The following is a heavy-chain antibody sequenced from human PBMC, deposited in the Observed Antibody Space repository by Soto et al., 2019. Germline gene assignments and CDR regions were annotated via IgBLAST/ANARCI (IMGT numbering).Heavy chain of an antibody. CDR1: GGTFSSYA. V-gene: IGHV1-69*13. CDR2: IIPIFGTA. Sequence: SVKVSCKASGGTFSSYAISWVRQAPGQGLEWMGGIIPIFGTANYAQKFQGRVTITADESTSTAYMELSSLRSEDTAVYYCARETMVRGVRYYYYGMDVWGQGTTVTVSS. J-gene: IGHJ6*02. CDR3: ARETMVRGVRYYYYGMDV. D-gene: IGHD3-10*01.